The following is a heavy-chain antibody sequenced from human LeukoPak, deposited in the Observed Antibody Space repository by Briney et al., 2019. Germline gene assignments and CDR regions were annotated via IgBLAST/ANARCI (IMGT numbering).Heavy chain of an antibody. CDR2: IKQGGSKK. CDR1: GFTFSNYA. D-gene: IGHD2-15*01. J-gene: IGHJ6*04. CDR3: ARDFGRRCSGGTCYSVYYYGMDG. V-gene: IGHV3-7*03. Sequence: PGGSLRLSCSASGFTFSNYAMYWVRQAPGKGLEWVADIKQGGSKKYYVDSVKGRFTISRDNAKNSLYLQMNSLRAEDTAVYYCARDFGRRCSGGTCYSVYYYGMDGWRKGTTVAVPS.